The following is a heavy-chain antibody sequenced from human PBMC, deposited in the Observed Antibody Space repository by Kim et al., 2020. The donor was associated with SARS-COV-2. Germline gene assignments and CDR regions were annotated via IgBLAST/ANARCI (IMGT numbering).Heavy chain of an antibody. Sequence: ASVKVSCKVSGYTLTELSMHWVRQAPGKGLEWMGGFDPEDGETIYAQKFQGRVTMTEDTSTDTAYMELSSLRSEDTAVYYCATVVGATHHDAFDIWGQGTIVTVSS. J-gene: IGHJ3*02. D-gene: IGHD1-26*01. CDR2: FDPEDGET. CDR1: GYTLTELS. V-gene: IGHV1-24*01. CDR3: ATVVGATHHDAFDI.